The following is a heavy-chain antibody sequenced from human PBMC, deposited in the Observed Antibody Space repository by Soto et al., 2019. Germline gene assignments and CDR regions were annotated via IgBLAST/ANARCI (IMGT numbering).Heavy chain of an antibody. V-gene: IGHV1-18*04. D-gene: IGHD3-3*01. CDR2: ISAYNGNT. J-gene: IGHJ6*02. CDR1: GYTSTSYG. Sequence: ASVKLSCTSSGYTSTSYGISWVRQAPGQGLEWMGWISAYNGNTNYAQKLQGRVTMTTDTSTSTAYMELRSLRSDDTAVYYCARDLSTRIGAVINYYYYYYSMDVWGQETTGTASS. CDR3: ARDLSTRIGAVINYYYYYYSMDV.